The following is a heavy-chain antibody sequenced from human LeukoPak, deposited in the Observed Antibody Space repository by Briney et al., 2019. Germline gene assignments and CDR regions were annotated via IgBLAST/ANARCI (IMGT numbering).Heavy chain of an antibody. V-gene: IGHV3-30*03. CDR1: GFTFSSYG. CDR3: TRGPGYHDSSYLDY. J-gene: IGHJ4*02. CDR2: ISYDGSNK. Sequence: GGSLRLSCAASGFTFSSYGMHWVRQAPGKGLEWVAVISYDGSNKYYADSVKGRFTISRDNSKNTLYLQMNSLRAEDTAVYYCTRGPGYHDSSYLDYWGQGTLVTVSS. D-gene: IGHD3-22*01.